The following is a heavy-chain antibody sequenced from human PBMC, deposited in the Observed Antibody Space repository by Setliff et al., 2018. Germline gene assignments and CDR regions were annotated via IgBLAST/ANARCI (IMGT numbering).Heavy chain of an antibody. V-gene: IGHV3-21*01. CDR1: GFTFSSYS. CDR2: ISSSSSYI. D-gene: IGHD1-26*01. Sequence: PGGSLRLSCAASGFTFSSYSMNWVRQAPGKGLEWVSSISSSSSYIYYADSVKGRFTISRDNAKNSLYLQMNSLRAEDTAVYYCARDLTGGSYGDFDYWGQGTLVTVSS. J-gene: IGHJ4*02. CDR3: ARDLTGGSYGDFDY.